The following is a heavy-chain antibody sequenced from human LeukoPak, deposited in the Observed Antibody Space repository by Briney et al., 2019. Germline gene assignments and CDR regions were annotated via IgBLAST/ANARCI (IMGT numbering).Heavy chain of an antibody. CDR2: ISAHNDNT. D-gene: IGHD2-2*01. CDR1: GYTFTSYG. J-gene: IGHJ4*02. V-gene: IGHV1-18*01. Sequence: ASVKVSCKASGYTFTSYGISWVRQAPGQGPEWMGWISAHNDNTNYAQKFQGRVTMTTDTSTSTVYMELRSLRSDDTAVYYCARAEYCSSTSCYSGGRLYSSSAGDNWGQGTLVTVSS. CDR3: ARAEYCSSTSCYSGGRLYSSSAGDN.